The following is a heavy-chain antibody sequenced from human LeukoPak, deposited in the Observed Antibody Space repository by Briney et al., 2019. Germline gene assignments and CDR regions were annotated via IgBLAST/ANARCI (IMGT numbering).Heavy chain of an antibody. V-gene: IGHV1-69*02. D-gene: IGHD5-18*01. J-gene: IGHJ3*02. Sequence: SVKVSCKASGGTFSSYTISWVRQAPGQGLEWMGRIIPILGIANYAQKFQGRVTITADEATSTAYMELSSLRSEDTAVYYCARALGTAMVTAAFEIRGQGTMVTVSS. CDR2: IIPILGIA. CDR1: GGTFSSYT. CDR3: ARALGTAMVTAAFEI.